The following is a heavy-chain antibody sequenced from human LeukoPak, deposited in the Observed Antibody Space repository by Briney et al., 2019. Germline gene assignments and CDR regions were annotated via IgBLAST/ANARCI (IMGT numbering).Heavy chain of an antibody. CDR3: ARVGGGRFLEWLLPQYYYYGMDV. Sequence: PSETLSLTCTVSGGSISSYYWSWIRQPPGKGLEWIGYIYYSGSTNYNPSLKSRVTISVDTSKNQFSLKLSSVTAADTAVYYCARVGGGRFLEWLLPQYYYYGMDVWGQGTTVTVSS. CDR2: IYYSGST. CDR1: GGSISSYY. J-gene: IGHJ6*02. D-gene: IGHD3-3*01. V-gene: IGHV4-59*01.